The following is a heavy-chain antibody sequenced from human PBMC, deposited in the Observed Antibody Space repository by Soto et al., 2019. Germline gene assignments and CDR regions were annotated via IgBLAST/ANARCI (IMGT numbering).Heavy chain of an antibody. V-gene: IGHV3-23*01. CDR1: GFAFSSHP. CDR3: ARRVIGSSRAFDI. CDR2: ISDGGGLT. D-gene: IGHD6-6*01. J-gene: IGHJ3*02. Sequence: GGSLRLSCAASGFAFSSHPMSWVRQAPEKGLEWVSGISDGGGLTYNADSVKGRFTISRDNSKNTLYLQMNGLRAEDTAIYYCARRVIGSSRAFDIWGQGTMVTVSS.